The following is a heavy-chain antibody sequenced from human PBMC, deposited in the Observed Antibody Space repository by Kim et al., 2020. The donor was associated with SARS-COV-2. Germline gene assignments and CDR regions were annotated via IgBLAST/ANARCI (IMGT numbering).Heavy chain of an antibody. J-gene: IGHJ6*02. Sequence: GGSLRLSCAAPGFTFSSCAMHWVRQAPGKGLEWVAVISYDGSNKNYADSVKGRFTISRDNSKNTLYLQMNSLRAEDTALYYCAGDPWSRLRGVTYSYYGMDVWGQGTTVTVSS. CDR3: AGDPWSRLRGVTYSYYGMDV. V-gene: IGHV3-30-3*01. D-gene: IGHD3-10*01. CDR1: GFTFSSCA. CDR2: ISYDGSNK.